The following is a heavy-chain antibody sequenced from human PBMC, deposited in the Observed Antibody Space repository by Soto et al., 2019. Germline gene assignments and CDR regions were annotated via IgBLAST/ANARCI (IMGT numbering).Heavy chain of an antibody. V-gene: IGHV3-48*03. Sequence: EEQLVESGGGLVQPGGSRRLSCAASQFTITNYEMNWVRQAPGKGLEWVSYISASGSTIYYADSVKGRFTISRDNAKNSLYLQMISLRVEDTAVYYCARGEVVPAAVGSFFDCWGQGTLVTVSS. CDR2: ISASGSTI. D-gene: IGHD2-2*01. CDR3: ARGEVVPAAVGSFFDC. CDR1: QFTITNYE. J-gene: IGHJ4*02.